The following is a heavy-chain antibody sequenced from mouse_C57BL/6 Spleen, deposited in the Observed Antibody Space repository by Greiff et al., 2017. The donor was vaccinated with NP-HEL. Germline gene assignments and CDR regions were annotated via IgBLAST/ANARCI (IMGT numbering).Heavy chain of an antibody. V-gene: IGHV1-22*01. D-gene: IGHD1-1*01. CDR1: GYTFTDYN. J-gene: IGHJ2*01. Sequence: EVKLVESGPELVKPGASVKMSCKASGYTFTDYNMHWVKQSHGKSLEWIGYLNPNNGGTSYNPKFKGKATLTVNKSSSTAYMELRSLTSEDSAVYYCARDFITTVDYWGQGTTLTVSS. CDR2: LNPNNGGT. CDR3: ARDFITTVDY.